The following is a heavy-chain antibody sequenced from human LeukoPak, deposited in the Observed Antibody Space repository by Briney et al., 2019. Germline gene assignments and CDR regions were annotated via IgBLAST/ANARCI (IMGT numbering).Heavy chain of an antibody. V-gene: IGHV4-39*01. CDR3: VIEGSGWYDY. J-gene: IGHJ4*02. Sequence: SETLSLTCTVSGGSISSSSYYWGWIRQPPGKGPEWIGSIYYSGSTYYNPSLKSRVTISVDTSKNQFSLKLSSVTAADTAVYYCVIEGSGWYDYWGQGTLVTVSS. CDR1: GGSISSSSYY. CDR2: IYYSGST. D-gene: IGHD6-19*01.